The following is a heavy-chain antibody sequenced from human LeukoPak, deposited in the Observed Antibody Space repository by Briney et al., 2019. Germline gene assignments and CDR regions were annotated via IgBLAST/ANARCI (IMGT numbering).Heavy chain of an antibody. J-gene: IGHJ4*02. Sequence: ASVKVSCKASGGTFSSYAISWVRQAPGQGLEWMGRIIPILGIANYAQKLQGRVTMTTDTSTSTAYMELRSLRSDDTAVYYCAREYGYYLDYWGQGTLVTVSS. CDR1: GGTFSSYA. CDR2: IIPILGIA. V-gene: IGHV1-69*04. D-gene: IGHD2-15*01. CDR3: AREYGYYLDY.